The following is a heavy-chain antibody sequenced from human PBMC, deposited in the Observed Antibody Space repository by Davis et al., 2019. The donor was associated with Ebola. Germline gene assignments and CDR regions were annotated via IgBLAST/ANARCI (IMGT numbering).Heavy chain of an antibody. CDR2: ISGSGGST. Sequence: GESLKISCAASGFTFSSYAMSWVRQAPGKGLEWVSAISGSGGSTYYADSVKGRFTISRDNSKNTLYLQMNSLRAEDTAVYYCAKKSMLYFDYWGQGTLVTVSS. D-gene: IGHD2/OR15-2a*01. CDR3: AKKSMLYFDY. V-gene: IGHV3-23*01. J-gene: IGHJ4*02. CDR1: GFTFSSYA.